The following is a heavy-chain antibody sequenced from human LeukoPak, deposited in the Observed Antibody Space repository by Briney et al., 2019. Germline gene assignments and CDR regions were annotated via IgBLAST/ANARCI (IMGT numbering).Heavy chain of an antibody. V-gene: IGHV4-61*02. J-gene: IGHJ3*02. D-gene: IGHD3-10*01. CDR3: AREPWEMYGSGSYYNGDAFDI. Sequence: SETLSLTCTVSGGSISSGSYYWSWIRQPAGKGLEWIGRIYTSGSTIYNPSLKSRVTISVDTSKNQFSLKLSSVTAADTAVYYCAREPWEMYGSGSYYNGDAFDIWGQGTMVTVSS. CDR2: IYTSGST. CDR1: GGSISSGSYY.